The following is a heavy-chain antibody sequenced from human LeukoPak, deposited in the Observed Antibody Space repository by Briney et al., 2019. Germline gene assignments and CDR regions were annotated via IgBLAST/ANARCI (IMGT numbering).Heavy chain of an antibody. CDR2: IYPDDSDT. D-gene: IGHD2-15*01. J-gene: IGHJ4*02. Sequence: GESLKISCKGSGYSFTSYWIAWVRQMPGKGLEWMGIIYPDDSDTRYSPSFQGQVTISADKSISTAYLQWSSLKASDTAMYYCARLPYCSGGSCPPAYFDSWGQGTLVTVSS. V-gene: IGHV5-51*01. CDR3: ARLPYCSGGSCPPAYFDS. CDR1: GYSFTSYW.